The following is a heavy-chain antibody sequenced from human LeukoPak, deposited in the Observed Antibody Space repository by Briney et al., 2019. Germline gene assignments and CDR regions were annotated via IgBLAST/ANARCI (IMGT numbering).Heavy chain of an antibody. CDR2: VFPNGNA. CDR3: ARGRAYELQNAFDF. V-gene: IGHV4-4*07. J-gene: IGHJ3*01. CDR1: GGSMNHYY. Sequence: PSETLSLTCSASGGSMNHYYWTWIRQSAGKGLEWIGRVFPNGNADYNASLKSRLTLSIDTSRSHFSLNLRSVTAADTAVYYCARGRAYELQNAFDFWGQGAVVIVS. D-gene: IGHD5-12*01.